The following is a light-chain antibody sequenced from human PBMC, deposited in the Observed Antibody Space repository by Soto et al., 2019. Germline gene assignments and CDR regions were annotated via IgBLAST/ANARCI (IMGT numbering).Light chain of an antibody. J-gene: IGKJ4*01. CDR1: QGISKY. Sequence: DIQMTQSPSSLSASVGDRVTITCRASQGISKYLAWFQQKPGKAPNTLIYATSTLQPGVPSKFSGSGSGTDFTLTISSLQPEDFATYYCQQYDTYPLTFGGGTRVDI. CDR3: QQYDTYPLT. CDR2: ATS. V-gene: IGKV1-16*02.